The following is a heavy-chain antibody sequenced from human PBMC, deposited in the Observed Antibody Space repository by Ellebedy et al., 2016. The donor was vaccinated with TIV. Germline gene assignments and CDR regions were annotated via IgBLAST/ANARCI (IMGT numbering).Heavy chain of an antibody. V-gene: IGHV4-59*01. J-gene: IGHJ5*02. Sequence: SETLSLXXTVSGGALTYYYWTWVRQPPGKGLEWIGNVYYSGSTTYNPSLKRRVTISADTSRNQFSLELTSVTSADTAVYYCARHRGYNILTNSYKEGIDPWGQGALVTVSS. CDR1: GGALTYYY. CDR3: ARHRGYNILTNSYKEGIDP. CDR2: VYYSGST. D-gene: IGHD3-9*01.